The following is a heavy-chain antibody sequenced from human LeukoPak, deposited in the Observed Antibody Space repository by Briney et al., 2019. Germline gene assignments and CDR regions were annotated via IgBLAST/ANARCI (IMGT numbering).Heavy chain of an antibody. CDR1: GYTFTGYY. J-gene: IGHJ6*02. CDR3: ARDDYSNYYYYYYGMDV. CDR2: INPNSGGT. V-gene: IGHV1-2*02. D-gene: IGHD4-11*01. Sequence: ALVKVSCKASGYTFTGYYMHWVRQAPGQGLEWMGWINPNSGGTNYAQKFQGRVTMTRDTSISTAYMELSRLRSDDTAVYYCARDDYSNYYYYYYGMDVWGQGTTVTVSS.